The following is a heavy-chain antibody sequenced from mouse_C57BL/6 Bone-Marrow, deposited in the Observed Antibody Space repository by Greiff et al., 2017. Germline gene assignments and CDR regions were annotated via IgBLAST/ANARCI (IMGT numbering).Heavy chain of an antibody. CDR1: GYTFTSYW. D-gene: IGHD1-1*01. Sequence: QVQLQQPGAELVKPGASVKLSCKASGYTFTSYWMRWVKQRPGQGLEWIGEIDPSDSYTNYNQKFTGKATLTVDTSSSTAYMQLSSLTSEASAVYYCARGTTVVTDWYFDVWGTGTTVTVSS. CDR2: IDPSDSYT. V-gene: IGHV1-50*01. CDR3: ARGTTVVTDWYFDV. J-gene: IGHJ1*03.